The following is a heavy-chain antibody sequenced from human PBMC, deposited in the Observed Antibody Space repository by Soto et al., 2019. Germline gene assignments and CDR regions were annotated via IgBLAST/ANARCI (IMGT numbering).Heavy chain of an antibody. CDR3: ARYYDILTGYYEDYGMDV. V-gene: IGHV4-39*01. Sequence: SETLSLTCTVSGGSISSSSYYWGWIRQPPGKGLEWIGSIYYSGSTYYNPSLKSRVTISVDTSKNQFSLKLSSVTAADTAVFYCARYYDILTGYYEDYGMDVWGQGTTVTVSS. D-gene: IGHD3-9*01. J-gene: IGHJ6*02. CDR1: GGSISSSSYY. CDR2: IYYSGST.